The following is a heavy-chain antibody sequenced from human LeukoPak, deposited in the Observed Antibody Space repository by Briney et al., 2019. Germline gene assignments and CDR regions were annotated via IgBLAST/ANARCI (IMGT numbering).Heavy chain of an antibody. J-gene: IGHJ4*02. V-gene: IGHV3-30*04. CDR2: ISYDGSNK. Sequence: GRTLRLSCAASGFTFCSYAMNLVRQAPGKGLDWVAVISYDGSNKYYADSVKGRFTISRDNSKNTLYLQMNGLRAEDTAVYYCARSSSGWSFDYWGQGTLVTVSS. CDR3: ARSSSGWSFDY. D-gene: IGHD6-19*01. CDR1: GFTFCSYA.